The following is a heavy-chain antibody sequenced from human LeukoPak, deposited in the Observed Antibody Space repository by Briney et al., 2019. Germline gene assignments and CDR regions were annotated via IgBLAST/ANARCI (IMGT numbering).Heavy chain of an antibody. J-gene: IGHJ4*02. CDR1: GFTFSSYS. D-gene: IGHD3-10*01. CDR3: ASPMVRGVITRGGYFDY. V-gene: IGHV3-48*01. CDR2: ISSSSSTI. Sequence: GGSLRLSCAASGFTFSSYSMNWVRQAPGKGLEWVSYISSSSSTIYYADSVKGRFTISRDNSKNTLYLQMNSLRAEDTAVYYCASPMVRGVITRGGYFDYWGQGTLVTVSS.